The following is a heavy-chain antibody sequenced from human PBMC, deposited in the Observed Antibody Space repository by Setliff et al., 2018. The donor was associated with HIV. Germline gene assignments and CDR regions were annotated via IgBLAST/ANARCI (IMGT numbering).Heavy chain of an antibody. Sequence: SGPTLVNPTQTLTLTCTFSGLSLSTSGVGVGWLRQSPGKALEWLAFIYWNNNKHYSTSLKSRLTVTKDTSKNRVVFTMTNMEPVDTATYYCAYSGRQLRGPYFDFWGQGTPVTVSS. V-gene: IGHV2-5*01. D-gene: IGHD1-1*01. CDR3: AYSGRQLRGPYFDF. CDR1: GLSLSTSGVG. J-gene: IGHJ4*02. CDR2: IYWNNNK.